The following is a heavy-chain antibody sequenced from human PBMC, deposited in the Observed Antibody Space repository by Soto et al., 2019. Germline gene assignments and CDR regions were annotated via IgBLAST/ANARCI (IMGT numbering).Heavy chain of an antibody. D-gene: IGHD3-3*01. CDR2: ISGSGENT. J-gene: IGHJ4*02. V-gene: IGHV3-23*01. CDR1: GFSFNIYA. CDR3: ADGGEWSFNFEY. Sequence: EVQLLESGGGLVQPGGSPRLSCAASGFSFNIYAMSWVRQAPGKGLEWVCAISGSGENTYYADSVKGRFTISRDNSKNTLYLQMNNLRVEDKAVYYCADGGEWSFNFEYWGQGTLVTVFS.